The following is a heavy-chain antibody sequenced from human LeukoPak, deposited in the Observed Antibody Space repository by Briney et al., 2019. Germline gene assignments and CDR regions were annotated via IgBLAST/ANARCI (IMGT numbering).Heavy chain of an antibody. CDR2: IRYDGSNK. CDR1: GFTFSSYG. J-gene: IGHJ4*02. Sequence: GGSLRLSCAASGFTFSSYGMHWVRQAPGKGLEWVAFIRYDGSNKYYADSVKGRFTISRDSSKNTLFLQMNTLRPEDAAVYYCAKAPVTTCRGAYCYPFDYWGQGTLVTVSS. V-gene: IGHV3-30*02. D-gene: IGHD2-21*01. CDR3: AKAPVTTCRGAYCYPFDY.